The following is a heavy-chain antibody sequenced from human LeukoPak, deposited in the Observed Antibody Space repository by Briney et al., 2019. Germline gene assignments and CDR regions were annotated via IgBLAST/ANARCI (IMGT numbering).Heavy chain of an antibody. J-gene: IGHJ3*02. V-gene: IGHV3-23*01. CDR3: VKEHVDRAFTRSFEI. CDR1: GFSFSTNP. CDR2: ISPDKT. D-gene: IGHD3-3*02. Sequence: PGGSLRLSCAASGFSFSTNPMSWVRQAPGKGLEWVSAISPDKTYYADSVKGRLTISRDNYKNTVDLHMNSPRAEDTAIYYCVKEHVDRAFTRSFEIWGQGFVVTVSS.